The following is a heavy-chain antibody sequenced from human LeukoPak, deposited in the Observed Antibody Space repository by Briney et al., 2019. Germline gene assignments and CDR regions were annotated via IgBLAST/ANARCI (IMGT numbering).Heavy chain of an antibody. CDR1: GFKFSNYA. CDR2: IWYDGSNK. D-gene: IGHD5-24*01. Sequence: PGGSLRLSCAASGFKFSNYAMSWVRQAPGKGLEWVAVIWYDGSNKYYADSVKGRFTISRDNSKNTLYLQMNSLRAEDTAVYYCARDLRPGNGYNLRYWGQGTLVTVPS. J-gene: IGHJ4*02. CDR3: ARDLRPGNGYNLRY. V-gene: IGHV3-33*08.